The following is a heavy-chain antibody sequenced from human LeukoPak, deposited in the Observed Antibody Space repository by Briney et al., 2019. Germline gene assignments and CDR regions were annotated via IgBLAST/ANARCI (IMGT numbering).Heavy chain of an antibody. D-gene: IGHD1-26*01. CDR1: GYTFTGYY. J-gene: IGHJ3*02. Sequence: ASVKVSCKASGYTFTGYYMHWVRQAPGQGLEWMGWINPNSGGTNYAQKFQGRVTMTRDTSISTAYMELSRLRSDDTAVYYRARDLRIVGATTAFDIWGQGTMVTVSS. CDR3: ARDLRIVGATTAFDI. V-gene: IGHV1-2*02. CDR2: INPNSGGT.